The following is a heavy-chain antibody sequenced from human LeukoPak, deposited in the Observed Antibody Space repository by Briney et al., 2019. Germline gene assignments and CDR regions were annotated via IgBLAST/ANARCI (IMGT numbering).Heavy chain of an antibody. Sequence: GGSLPLSCAASGFTFSYYYMTWIRQAPGKGLEWVSHISRSSGTIYYADSVQGRFTVSRDNGKKSLYLQMSYLRAEDTAVYYCVREAKMSNILWGQGNLVTVSS. CDR1: GFTFSYYY. D-gene: IGHD2-21*01. V-gene: IGHV3-11*01. CDR3: VREAKMSNIL. J-gene: IGHJ4*02. CDR2: ISRSSGTI.